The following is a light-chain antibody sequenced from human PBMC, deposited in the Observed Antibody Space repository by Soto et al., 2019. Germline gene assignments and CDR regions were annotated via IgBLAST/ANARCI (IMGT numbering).Light chain of an antibody. CDR3: ISYTSSSTWV. CDR2: EVS. Sequence: QSVLTQPASVSGSPGQSITISCTGTSSDIGGYNYVSWHQQHPGKAPKLMIYEVSNRPSGVSDRFTGSRSGITASLTISGLQAEDESDYYCISYTSSSTWVFGGGTKVTVL. CDR1: SSDIGGYNY. V-gene: IGLV2-14*01. J-gene: IGLJ3*02.